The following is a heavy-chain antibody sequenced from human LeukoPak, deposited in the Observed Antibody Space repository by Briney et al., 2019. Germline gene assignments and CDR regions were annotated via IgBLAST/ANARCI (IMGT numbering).Heavy chain of an antibody. J-gene: IGHJ6*02. V-gene: IGHV3-33*01. CDR2: IWYDGSNK. CDR1: GFTFSSYG. CDR3: ARDARPDYYYYGMDV. Sequence: GGSLRLSCAASGFTFSSYGMHWVRQAPGKGLEWVADIWYDGSNKYYADSVKGRFTISRDNSKNTLYLQMNSPRAEDTAVYYCARDARPDYYYYGMDVWGQGTTVTVSS.